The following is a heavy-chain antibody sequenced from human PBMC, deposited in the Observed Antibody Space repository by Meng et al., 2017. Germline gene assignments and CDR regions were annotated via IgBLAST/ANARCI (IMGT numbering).Heavy chain of an antibody. D-gene: IGHD1-26*01. CDR1: GYTFTGHY. J-gene: IGHJ4*02. V-gene: IGHV1-2*06. CDR3: ARSWVGAIRGGDY. Sequence: ASVKVSCKASGYTFTGHYMHWVRQAPGQGLEWMGRINPNSGGTNYAQKFQGRVTMTRDTSISTAYMELSRLRSDDTAVYYCARSWVGAIRGGDYWGQGTLVTVSS. CDR2: INPNSGGT.